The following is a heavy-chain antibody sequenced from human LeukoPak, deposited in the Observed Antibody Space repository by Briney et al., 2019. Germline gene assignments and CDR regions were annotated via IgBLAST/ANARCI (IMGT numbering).Heavy chain of an antibody. CDR2: INSDGRST. CDR1: GFSFSNYW. V-gene: IGHV3-74*01. CDR3: ARYPRYCSGGNCYSGHNWVDP. J-gene: IGHJ5*02. Sequence: GGSLRLSCAASGFSFSNYWMHWVRQAPGKGLVWVSRINSDGRSTSYADSVKGRFTISRDNAKNTLSLQMISLRAEDTALYYSARYPRYCSGGNCYSGHNWVDPWGQGTLVTVSS. D-gene: IGHD2-15*01.